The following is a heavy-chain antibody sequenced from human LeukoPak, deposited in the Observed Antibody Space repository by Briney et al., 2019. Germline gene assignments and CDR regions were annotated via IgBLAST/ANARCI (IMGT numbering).Heavy chain of an antibody. V-gene: IGHV5-51*01. CDR2: IYPGNSDT. D-gene: IGHD2/OR15-2a*01. CDR3: ARLSSNAFDI. Sequence: GESLKISCKGSGYSFTNYWIGWVRQMPGKGLEWMGIIYPGNSDTRYSPSFQGRVTISADKSITTAYLQWNGLKASDTAMYYCARLSSNAFDIWGQGTMVTVSS. CDR1: GYSFTNYW. J-gene: IGHJ3*02.